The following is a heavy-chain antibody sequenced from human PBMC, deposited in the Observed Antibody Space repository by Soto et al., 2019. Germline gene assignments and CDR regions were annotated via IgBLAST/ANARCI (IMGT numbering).Heavy chain of an antibody. Sequence: GGSLRLSCAASGFTFSSYGMHWVRQAPGKGLEWVAVIWYDGSNKYYADSVKGRFTISRDNSKNTLYLQMNSLRAEDTAVYYCARERTHYDILTGYGGYYYYYGMDVWGQGTTVTVSS. CDR3: ARERTHYDILTGYGGYYYYYGMDV. CDR2: IWYDGSNK. CDR1: GFTFSSYG. V-gene: IGHV3-33*01. J-gene: IGHJ6*02. D-gene: IGHD3-9*01.